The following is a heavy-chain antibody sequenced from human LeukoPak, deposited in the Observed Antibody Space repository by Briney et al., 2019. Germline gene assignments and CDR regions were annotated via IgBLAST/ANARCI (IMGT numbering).Heavy chain of an antibody. CDR1: GYSFTGYY. CDR3: ARAPDDYDFWSGPFDY. D-gene: IGHD3-3*01. J-gene: IGHJ4*02. V-gene: IGHV1-2*02. CDR2: IRPNSGGT. Sequence: ASVKVSCKASGYSFTGYYIHWVRQAPGQGLEWMGWIRPNSGGTNYAQNFQGRVTMTRDTSISTVYMELRSLRSDDTAVYYCARAPDDYDFWSGPFDYWGRGTLVTVSS.